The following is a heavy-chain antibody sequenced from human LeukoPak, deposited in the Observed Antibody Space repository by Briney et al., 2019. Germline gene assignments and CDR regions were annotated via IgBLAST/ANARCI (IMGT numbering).Heavy chain of an antibody. D-gene: IGHD3-22*01. J-gene: IGHJ4*02. CDR1: GFTFGSYE. CDR3: ARPDSSGYDAFDY. Sequence: GGSLRLSCAASGFTFGSYEMNWVRQAPGKGLEWVSYISSSGSTIYYADSVKGRFTISRDNAKNSLYLQMNSLRAEDTAVYYCARPDSSGYDAFDYWGQGTLVTVSS. V-gene: IGHV3-48*03. CDR2: ISSSGSTI.